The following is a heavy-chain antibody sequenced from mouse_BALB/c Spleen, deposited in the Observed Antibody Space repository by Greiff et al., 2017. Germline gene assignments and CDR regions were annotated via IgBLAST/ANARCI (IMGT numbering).Heavy chain of an antibody. CDR3: ARRGWLLRQYYFDY. J-gene: IGHJ2*01. CDR2: IYWDDDK. V-gene: IGHV8-12*01. CDR1: GFSLSTSGMG. D-gene: IGHD2-3*01. Sequence: QVTLKVSGPGILQPSQTLSLTCSFSGFSLSTSGMGVSWIRQPSGKGLEWLAHIYWDDDKRYNPSLKSRLTISKDTSRNQVFLKITSVDTADTATYYCARRGWLLRQYYFDYWGQGTTLTVSS.